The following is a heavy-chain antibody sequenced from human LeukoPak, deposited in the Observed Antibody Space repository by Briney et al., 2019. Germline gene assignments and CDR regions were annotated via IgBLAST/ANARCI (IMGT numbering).Heavy chain of an antibody. CDR2: INPNSGGT. CDR3: ASMTAYYDYVWGSPDYYYYYGMDV. Sequence: ASVKVSCKASGYTFTGYYMHWVRQAPGQGLEWMGRINPNSGGTNYAQKFQGRVTMTRDTSISTAYMELSRLRSDDTAVYYCASMTAYYDYVWGSPDYYYYYGMDVWGQGTAVTVSS. CDR1: GYTFTGYY. V-gene: IGHV1-2*06. D-gene: IGHD3-16*01. J-gene: IGHJ6*02.